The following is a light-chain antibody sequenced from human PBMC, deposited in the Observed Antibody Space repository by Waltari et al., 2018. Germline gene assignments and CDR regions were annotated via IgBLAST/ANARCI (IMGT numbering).Light chain of an antibody. CDR1: SSYVGGYNF. Sequence: QSALTQPASVSGSPGQSITISCTGTSSYVGGYNFVSWYQHHPGKAPNLLIYDVTNRHSGFAYRYSGSKAGNTASLTIAGLQAEDEADDYCSSYTSRTSGVFGGGTQLTVL. J-gene: IGLJ2*01. CDR2: DVT. CDR3: SSYTSRTSGV. V-gene: IGLV2-14*03.